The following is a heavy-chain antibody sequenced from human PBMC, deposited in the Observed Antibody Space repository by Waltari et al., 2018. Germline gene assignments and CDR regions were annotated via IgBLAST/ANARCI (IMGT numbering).Heavy chain of an antibody. CDR2: INHSGST. J-gene: IGHJ4*02. CDR3: ARDGYGGNLGDY. V-gene: IGHV4-34*01. CDR1: GGSFSGYY. D-gene: IGHD2-21*02. Sequence: QVQLQQWGAGLLKPSETLSLTCAVYGGSFSGYYWSWTRQPPGKGLEWIGEINHSGSTNYNPSLKSRVTISVDTSKIQFSLKLSSVTAADTAVYYCARDGYGGNLGDYWGQGTLVTVSS.